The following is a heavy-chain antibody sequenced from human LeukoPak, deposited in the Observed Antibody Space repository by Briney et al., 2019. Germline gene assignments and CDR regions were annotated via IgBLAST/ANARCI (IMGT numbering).Heavy chain of an antibody. V-gene: IGHV3-30-3*01. J-gene: IGHJ4*02. D-gene: IGHD3-22*01. CDR3: ARRGGDYCDSSGLYYFDY. CDR1: GFTFSSYA. CDR2: ISYDGSNK. Sequence: PGGSLRLSCAASGFTFSSYAMHWIRQAPGKGLEWVAVISYDGSNKYYADSVKGRFTISRDNSKNTLYLQMNSLRAEDTAVYYCARRGGDYCDSSGLYYFDYWGQGTLVTVSS.